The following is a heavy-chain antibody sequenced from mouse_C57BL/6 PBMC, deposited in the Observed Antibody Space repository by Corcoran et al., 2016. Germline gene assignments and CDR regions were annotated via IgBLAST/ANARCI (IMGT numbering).Heavy chain of an antibody. V-gene: IGHV1-26*01. J-gene: IGHJ4*01. D-gene: IGHD2-12*01. Sequence: EVQLQQSGPELVKPGASVKISCKASGYTFTDYYMNWVKQSHGKSLEWIGDINPNNGGTSYNQKFKVKATLTVDKSSSTASMELRSLTSEDSAGYDYDIYSFYYAMDYWCQGTSVTVSS. CDR2: INPNNGGT. CDR3: DIYSFYYAMDY. CDR1: GYTFTDYY.